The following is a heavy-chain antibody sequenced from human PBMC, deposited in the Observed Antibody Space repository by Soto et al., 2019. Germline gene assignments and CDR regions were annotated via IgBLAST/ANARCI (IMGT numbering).Heavy chain of an antibody. D-gene: IGHD3-16*02. CDR3: SKRSYDYIWGSYCYEDYYYDMDV. J-gene: IGHJ6*03. CDR2: ISGSGGST. CDR1: GFTFSSYA. V-gene: IGHV3-23*01. Sequence: GGSLRLSCAASGFTFSSYAMSWVRQAPGKGLEWVSAISGSGGSTYYADSVKGRFTISRDNSKNTLYLQMNSLRAEDTAVYDFSKRSYDYIWGSYCYEDYYYDMDVWGKGTTVTVSS.